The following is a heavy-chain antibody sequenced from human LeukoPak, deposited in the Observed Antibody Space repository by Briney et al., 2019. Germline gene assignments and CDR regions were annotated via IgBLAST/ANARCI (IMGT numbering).Heavy chain of an antibody. J-gene: IGHJ4*02. Sequence: GGSLRLSCVASGFTFSKYTMSWVRQAPGKGLEWVSGIYGGGSGSTFCAESVKGRFTISRDNSKNTLYLQMNSLRDEDTAIYYCAKDFTPDGIWDIDYWGRGTLITVSS. CDR1: GFTFSKYT. V-gene: IGHV3-23*01. CDR3: AKDFTPDGIWDIDY. CDR2: IYGGGSGST. D-gene: IGHD1-14*01.